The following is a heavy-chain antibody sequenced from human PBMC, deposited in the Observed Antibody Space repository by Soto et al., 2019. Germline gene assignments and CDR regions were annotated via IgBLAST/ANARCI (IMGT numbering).Heavy chain of an antibody. D-gene: IGHD2-2*01. V-gene: IGHV5-51*01. Sequence: PGESLKISCKGSGYSFTSYWIGWVRQMPGKGLEWMGIIYPGDSDTRYGPSFQGQVTISADKSISTAYLQWSSLKASDTAMYYCARRGYCSSTSCYRYWFDPWGQGTLVTVSS. CDR3: ARRGYCSSTSCYRYWFDP. J-gene: IGHJ5*02. CDR2: IYPGDSDT. CDR1: GYSFTSYW.